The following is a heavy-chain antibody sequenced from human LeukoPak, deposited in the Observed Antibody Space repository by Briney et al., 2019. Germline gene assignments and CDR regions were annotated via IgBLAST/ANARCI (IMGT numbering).Heavy chain of an antibody. Sequence: SETLSLTCTVSGASISSGIYYWSWIRQPPGKGLEWIGYIYYSGSTYYNPSLKSRVTISLDTSKNQFSLKLSSVTAADTAVYYCARRANSRPNAFDIWGQGTMVTVSS. CDR1: GASISSGIYY. J-gene: IGHJ3*02. V-gene: IGHV4-30-4*01. CDR2: IYYSGST. D-gene: IGHD2/OR15-2a*01. CDR3: ARRANSRPNAFDI.